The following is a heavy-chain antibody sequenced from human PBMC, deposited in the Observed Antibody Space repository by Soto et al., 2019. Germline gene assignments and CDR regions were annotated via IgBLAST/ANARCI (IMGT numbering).Heavy chain of an antibody. D-gene: IGHD2-2*01. CDR2: INPSGGST. V-gene: IGHV1-46*01. CDR1: GYTFTSYY. J-gene: IGHJ6*02. Sequence: WASVKVSCKASGYTFTSYYTHWVRQAPGQGLEWMGIINPSGGSTSYAQKFQGRVTMTRDTSTSTVYMELSSLRSEDTAVYYCARDIVVVPGGMDVWGQGTTVTVSS. CDR3: ARDIVVVPGGMDV.